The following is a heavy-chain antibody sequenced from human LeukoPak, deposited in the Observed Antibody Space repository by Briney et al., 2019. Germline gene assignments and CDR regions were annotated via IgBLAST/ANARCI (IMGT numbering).Heavy chain of an antibody. CDR2: IKDDGTT. Sequence: GGSLRLSCAASGFTFSNYFMHWVRQPPGKGLVWVSRIKDDGTTNYADSVKGRFTISRDNAKNTVYLQMNSLRAEDTAVYYCAGGYSAPRGYWGQGTLVTVSS. J-gene: IGHJ4*02. CDR3: AGGYSAPRGY. D-gene: IGHD3-10*01. V-gene: IGHV3-74*01. CDR1: GFTFSNYF.